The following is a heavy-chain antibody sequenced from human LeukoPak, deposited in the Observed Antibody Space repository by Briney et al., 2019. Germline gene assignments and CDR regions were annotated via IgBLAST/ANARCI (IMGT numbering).Heavy chain of an antibody. CDR2: INPSGGST. Sequence: GASVKVSCKASGYTFTSYYMHWVRQAPGQGLEWMGIINPSGGSTSYAQKFQGRVTMTRDMSTSTVYMELSSLRSEDTAVYYCASFGSVIAVAGTDAFDIWGQGTMVTVSS. V-gene: IGHV1-46*01. D-gene: IGHD6-19*01. CDR1: GYTFTSYY. J-gene: IGHJ3*02. CDR3: ASFGSVIAVAGTDAFDI.